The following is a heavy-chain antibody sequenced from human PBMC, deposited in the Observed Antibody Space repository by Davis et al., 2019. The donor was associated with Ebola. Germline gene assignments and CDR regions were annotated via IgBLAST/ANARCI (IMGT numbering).Heavy chain of an antibody. Sequence: PSETLSLTCTVSGGSISSYYWSWIRQPPGKGLEWIGYIYYSGSTNYNPSLKSRVTISVDTSKNQFSLKLSSVTAADTAVYYCARHGSRLRRYFDYWGQGTLVTVSS. J-gene: IGHJ4*02. V-gene: IGHV4-59*08. D-gene: IGHD4-17*01. CDR3: ARHGSRLRRYFDY. CDR1: GGSISSYY. CDR2: IYYSGST.